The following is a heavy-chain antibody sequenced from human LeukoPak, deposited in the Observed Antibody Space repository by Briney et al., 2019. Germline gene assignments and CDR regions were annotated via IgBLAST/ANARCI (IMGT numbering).Heavy chain of an antibody. Sequence: SETLSLTCTVSGASISNSDFYWGWIRQPPEKGLEWIGTLYYGGSPLYNASLTSRVSMSVETSKNQFSLRLSSVTAADTAVYYCARVNDCSGSSCFSRWFDPWGQGTLITVSS. V-gene: IGHV4-39*07. J-gene: IGHJ5*02. CDR2: LYYGGSP. CDR1: GASISNSDFY. CDR3: ARVNDCSGSSCFSRWFDP. D-gene: IGHD2-15*01.